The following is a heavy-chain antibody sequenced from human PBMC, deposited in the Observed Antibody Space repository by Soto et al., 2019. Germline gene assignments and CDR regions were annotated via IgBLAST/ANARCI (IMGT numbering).Heavy chain of an antibody. CDR3: ARDLRWDPYCGGDCYRVSALRG. V-gene: IGHV1-69*04. CDR1: GGTFSSYT. Sequence: ASVKVSCKASGGTFSSYTISWVRQAPGQGLEWMGRIIPILGIANYAQKFQGRVTITADKSTSTAYMELSSLRSEDTAVYYCARDLRWDPYCGGDCYRVSALRGWSQGTLVTVSS. D-gene: IGHD2-21*02. J-gene: IGHJ4*02. CDR2: IIPILGIA.